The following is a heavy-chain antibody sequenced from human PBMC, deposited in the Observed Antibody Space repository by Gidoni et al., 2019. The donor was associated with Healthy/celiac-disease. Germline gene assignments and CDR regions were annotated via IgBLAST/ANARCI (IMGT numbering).Heavy chain of an antibody. Sequence: QLQLQESGPGLVKPSETLSLTCTVSGGSISSSSYYWGWIRQPPGKGLEWIGSIYYSGSTYYNPSLKSRVTISVDTSKNQFSLKLSSVTAADTAVYYCARLGGVNLFDPWGQGTLVTVSS. CDR2: IYYSGST. D-gene: IGHD3-16*01. J-gene: IGHJ5*02. V-gene: IGHV4-39*01. CDR1: GGSISSSSYY. CDR3: ARLGGVNLFDP.